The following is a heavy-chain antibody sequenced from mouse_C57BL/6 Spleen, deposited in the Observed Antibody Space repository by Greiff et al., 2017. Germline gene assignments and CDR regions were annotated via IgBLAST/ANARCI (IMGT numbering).Heavy chain of an antibody. CDR3: TGGLYYYGSSYEDAMDY. J-gene: IGHJ4*01. V-gene: IGHV6-6*01. D-gene: IGHD1-1*01. CDR1: GFTFSDAW. Sequence: EVKLVESGGGLVQPGGSMKLSCAASGFTFSDAWMDWVRQSPEKGLEWVAEIRNKANNHATYYAESVKGRFTISRDDSKSSVYLQMNSLRAEDTGIYYCTGGLYYYGSSYEDAMDYWGQGTSVTVSS. CDR2: IRNKANNHAT.